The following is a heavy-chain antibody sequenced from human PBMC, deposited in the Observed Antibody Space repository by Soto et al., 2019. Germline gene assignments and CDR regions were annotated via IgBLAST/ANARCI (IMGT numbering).Heavy chain of an antibody. Sequence: QVQLQESGPGLVKPSETLSLTCTVSGGSISSYYWSWIRQPPGKGLEWIGNIYYSGSTNYNPSLKSRVTISVDTSKNQFSLQLSSVNAADTAVYYCARALFPGYPPWDYWGQGTLVTVSS. CDR2: IYYSGST. V-gene: IGHV4-59*01. CDR1: GGSISSYY. CDR3: ARALFPGYPPWDY. D-gene: IGHD5-12*01. J-gene: IGHJ4*02.